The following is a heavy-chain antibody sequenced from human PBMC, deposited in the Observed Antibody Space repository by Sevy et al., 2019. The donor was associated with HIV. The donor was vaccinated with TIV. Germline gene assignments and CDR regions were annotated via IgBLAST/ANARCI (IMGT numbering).Heavy chain of an antibody. Sequence: GGSLRLSCEASGFDFSSHWMQWVRQAPGKGLVWVSRMNTDGSSTNYADSVKGRFTISRDNAKNTLYLEMNNLRDEDTAWYYCATPRFDFWGPGTLVTVS. CDR2: MNTDGSST. CDR3: ATPRFDF. CDR1: GFDFSSHW. J-gene: IGHJ4*02. V-gene: IGHV3-74*01.